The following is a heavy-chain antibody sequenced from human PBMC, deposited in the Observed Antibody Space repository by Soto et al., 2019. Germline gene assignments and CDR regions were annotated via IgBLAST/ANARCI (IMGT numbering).Heavy chain of an antibody. J-gene: IGHJ6*03. CDR3: ARGNRTPLYYYYMDV. V-gene: IGHV4-59*01. CDR2: IYDSGST. Sequence: QVQLQESGPGLVKPTETLSLTCTVSGGSISSYYWSWIRQPPGKGLEWIGYIYDSGSTNYNPSLKSRVTISVDTSKNQFSLKLSSMTAADTAVYYCARGNRTPLYYYYMDVWGKGTTVTVSS. CDR1: GGSISSYY.